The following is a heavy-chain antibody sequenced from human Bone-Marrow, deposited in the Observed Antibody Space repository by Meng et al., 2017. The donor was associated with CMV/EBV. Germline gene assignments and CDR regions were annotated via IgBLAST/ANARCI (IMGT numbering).Heavy chain of an antibody. J-gene: IGHJ3*02. CDR3: AKDSPLEYYDSSDPGAFDI. Sequence: GESLKISCAASGFTFSDYYMSWIRQAPGKGLEWVSVIYSGGSSTYYADSVKGRFTISRDNSKNTLYLQMNSLRAEDTAVYYCAKDSPLEYYDSSDPGAFDIWGQGTMVTVSS. D-gene: IGHD3-22*01. V-gene: IGHV3-23*03. CDR2: IYSGGSST. CDR1: GFTFSDYY.